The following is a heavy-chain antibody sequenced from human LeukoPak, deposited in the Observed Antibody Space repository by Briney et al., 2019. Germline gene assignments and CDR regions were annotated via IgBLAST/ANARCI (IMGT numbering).Heavy chain of an antibody. J-gene: IGHJ6*02. CDR3: TRDSYISNVYYGMDV. D-gene: IGHD1-26*01. CDR1: GLAFSNYC. Sequence: GGTLRLSCVASGLAFSNYCMHWVRQAPGKGLVWISGINPDGSHTSYADSVKGRFTISRDNAKNTLYLQMNSLRAEDAAVYFCTRDSYISNVYYGMDVWGQGATVTVSS. V-gene: IGHV3-74*01. CDR2: INPDGSHT.